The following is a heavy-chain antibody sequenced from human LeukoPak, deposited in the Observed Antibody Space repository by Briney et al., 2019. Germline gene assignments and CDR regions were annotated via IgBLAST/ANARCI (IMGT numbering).Heavy chain of an antibody. CDR3: ERGALRDCSYTSCTRGNWFDP. CDR1: GFTLSTLW. J-gene: IGHJ5*02. Sequence: GESLRLSRVVSGFTLSTLWAHCVRQAAEGGMGGVAHILADVGGTFYATFVTGRLTISRDNAKNKLYLQKHSLTAEDTAVYYCERGALRDCSYTSCTRGNWFDPWGQRTLVTVSS. CDR2: ILADVGGT. V-gene: IGHV3-74*01. D-gene: IGHD2-2*01.